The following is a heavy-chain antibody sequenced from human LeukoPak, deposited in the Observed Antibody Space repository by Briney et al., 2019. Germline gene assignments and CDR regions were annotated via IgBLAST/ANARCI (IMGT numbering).Heavy chain of an antibody. D-gene: IGHD3-3*01. CDR1: GGTFSSYA. CDR2: IIPIFGTA. CDR3: ARSYDFWSAYDY. V-gene: IGHV1-69*13. J-gene: IGHJ4*02. Sequence: SVKVSCKASGGTFSSYAISWVRQAPGQGLEWMGGIIPIFGTANYAQKFQGRVTITADESTSTAYMELSSLRSEDTAVYYCARSYDFWSAYDYWGQGTLVTVSS.